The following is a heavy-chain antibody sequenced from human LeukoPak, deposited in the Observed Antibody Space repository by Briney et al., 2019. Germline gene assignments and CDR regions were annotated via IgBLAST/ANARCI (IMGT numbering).Heavy chain of an antibody. J-gene: IGHJ6*02. Sequence: PGVSLRLSCAASGFTFSSYWMNRARQAPGKGLEWVASINHNGNVNYYVDSVKGRFTISRDNAKNSLYLQMSNLRAEDTAVYFCARGGGLDVWGQGATVTVFS. V-gene: IGHV3-7*03. CDR2: INHNGNVN. CDR3: ARGGGLDV. CDR1: GFTFSSYW. D-gene: IGHD3-16*01.